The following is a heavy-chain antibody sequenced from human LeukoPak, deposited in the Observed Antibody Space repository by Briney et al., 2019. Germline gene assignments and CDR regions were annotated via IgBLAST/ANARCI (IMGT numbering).Heavy chain of an antibody. V-gene: IGHV3-21*01. Sequence: GGSLRLSCAASGFTFSSYSINRVRQAPGKGLEWVSSISSSSTYIYYADSVKGRFTISRDNAKNSMYLQMNSLRDEDTAVYYCVRETAYSFDYWGQGTLVTVSS. CDR3: VRETAYSFDY. CDR2: ISSSSTYI. D-gene: IGHD1-14*01. J-gene: IGHJ4*02. CDR1: GFTFSSYS.